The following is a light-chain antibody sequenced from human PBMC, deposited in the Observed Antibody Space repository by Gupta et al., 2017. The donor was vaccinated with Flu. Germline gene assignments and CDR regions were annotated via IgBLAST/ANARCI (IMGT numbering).Light chain of an antibody. CDR2: GAS. J-gene: IGKJ2*01. CDR3: QHYDSWPYT. V-gene: IGKV3-15*01. Sequence: EIVMTQSPATLSVSPGERATLSCKSSQSVTTKLAWYQQKPGQAPRLIIHGASSRATGIPARFSGSGPETEFTLTISSLQSEDSAVYYCQHYDSWPYTFGQGTRLEVK. CDR1: QSVTTK.